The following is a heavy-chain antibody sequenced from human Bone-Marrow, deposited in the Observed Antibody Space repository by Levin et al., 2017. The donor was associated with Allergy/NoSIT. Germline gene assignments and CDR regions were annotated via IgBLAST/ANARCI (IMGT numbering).Heavy chain of an antibody. D-gene: IGHD1-26*01. J-gene: IGHJ4*02. CDR3: ARDLIVGATTFDY. Sequence: PGGSLRLSCAASGFTFSSYSMNWVRQAPGKGLEWVSYISSSSSTIYYADSVKGRFTISRDNAKNSLYLQMNSLRAEDTAVYYCARDLIVGATTFDYWGQGTLVTVSS. CDR1: GFTFSSYS. CDR2: ISSSSSTI. V-gene: IGHV3-48*01.